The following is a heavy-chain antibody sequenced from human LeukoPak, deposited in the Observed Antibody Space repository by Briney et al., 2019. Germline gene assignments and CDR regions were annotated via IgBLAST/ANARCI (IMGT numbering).Heavy chain of an antibody. V-gene: IGHV3-7*01. CDR3: ARVYDYVWGSYRNFVY. J-gene: IGHJ4*02. CDR1: GFTFSSYL. D-gene: IGHD3-16*02. CDR2: IKQDGSEK. Sequence: GGSLRLSCAASGFTFSSYLMSWVRQAPGKGREWVANIKQDGSEKYYVDSVKGRITISRDKAKNSLYLQMNSLRAEDTAVYYCARVYDYVWGSYRNFVYWGQGTLVSVSS.